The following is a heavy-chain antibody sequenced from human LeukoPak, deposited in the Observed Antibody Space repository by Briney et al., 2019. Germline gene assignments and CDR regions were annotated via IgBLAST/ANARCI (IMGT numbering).Heavy chain of an antibody. CDR3: ARAFDLYSSVLFDP. V-gene: IGHV3-23*01. CDR1: GFTFSIYA. D-gene: IGHD6-19*01. J-gene: IGHJ5*02. CDR2: ISGSGGTA. Sequence: GGSLRLSCAASGFTFSIYAMSWVRQAPGKGLEWVSAISGSGGTAYYADSVKGRFTISRDNSKNTLYLQMNSLRAEDTAVYYCARAFDLYSSVLFDPWGQGTLVTVSS.